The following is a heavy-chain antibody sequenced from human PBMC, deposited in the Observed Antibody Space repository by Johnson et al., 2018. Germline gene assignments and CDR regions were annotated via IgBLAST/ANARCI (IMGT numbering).Heavy chain of an antibody. CDR1: GGSISSYY. Sequence: QVQLQESGPGLVKPSETLSLTCTVSGGSISSYYWSWIRQPPGKGLEWIGYIYYSGSTNYNPPLKSRVTISVDTSKNQFSRKLTFVTAADTAVYYCANPIAAVGNFAGDAFDIWGQGTVVTVSS. CDR2: IYYSGST. CDR3: ANPIAAVGNFAGDAFDI. V-gene: IGHV4-59*01. J-gene: IGHJ3*02. D-gene: IGHD6-13*01.